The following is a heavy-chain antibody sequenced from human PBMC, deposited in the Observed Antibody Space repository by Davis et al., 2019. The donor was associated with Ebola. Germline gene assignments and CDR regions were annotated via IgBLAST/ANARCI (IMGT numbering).Heavy chain of an antibody. CDR2: FDPEDGET. CDR1: GYTLTELS. Sequence: ASVKVSCKVSGYTLTELSMHWVRQAPGKGLEWMGGFDPEDGETIYAQKFQGRVTMTEDTSTDTAYMELSSLRSEDTAVYYCATDTLVLGGSYYLYGMDVWGQGTTVTVSS. V-gene: IGHV1-24*01. J-gene: IGHJ6*02. CDR3: ATDTLVLGGSYYLYGMDV. D-gene: IGHD1-26*01.